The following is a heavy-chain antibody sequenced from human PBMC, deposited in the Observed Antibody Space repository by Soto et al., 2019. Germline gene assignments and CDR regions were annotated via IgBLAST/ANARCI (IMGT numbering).Heavy chain of an antibody. J-gene: IGHJ6*02. Sequence: KASETLSLTCAVYGGSFSGYYWSWIRQPPGKGLEWIGEINHSGSTNYNPSLKSRVTISVDTSKNQFSLKLSSVTAADTAVYYCARVNRGGYYYGMDVWSQGTTVTVSS. CDR2: INHSGST. CDR1: GGSFSGYY. V-gene: IGHV4-34*01. CDR3: ARVNRGGYYYGMDV. D-gene: IGHD2-15*01.